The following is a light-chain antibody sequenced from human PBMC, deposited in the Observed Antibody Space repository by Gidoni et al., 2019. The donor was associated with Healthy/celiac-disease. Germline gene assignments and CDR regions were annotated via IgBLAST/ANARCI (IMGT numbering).Light chain of an antibody. Sequence: QSALLQPAPVSGSPGQSITISCTGTSSDVGGYNYVSWYQQHPGKAPKLMIYDVSNRPSGVSNRFSGSKSGNTASLTISGLQAEDEADYYCSSYTSSSTLVVFGGGTKLTVL. V-gene: IGLV2-14*03. CDR3: SSYTSSSTLVV. CDR2: DVS. CDR1: SSDVGGYNY. J-gene: IGLJ2*01.